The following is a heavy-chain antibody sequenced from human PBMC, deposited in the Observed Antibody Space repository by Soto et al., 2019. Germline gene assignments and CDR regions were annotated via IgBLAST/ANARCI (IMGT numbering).Heavy chain of an antibody. J-gene: IGHJ4*02. V-gene: IGHV1-18*01. Sequence: QVQLVQSGAEVKKPGASVKVSCKASGYTFTSYGIRWVRQAPGQGVEWMGWISAYNGNTNYAQKHKGRVTMTTDTSTSTAYMELRSLRSDDTAVYYCARDEKVTTALLTFDYWGQGTLVTVSS. D-gene: IGHD4-4*01. CDR1: GYTFTSYG. CDR2: ISAYNGNT. CDR3: ARDEKVTTALLTFDY.